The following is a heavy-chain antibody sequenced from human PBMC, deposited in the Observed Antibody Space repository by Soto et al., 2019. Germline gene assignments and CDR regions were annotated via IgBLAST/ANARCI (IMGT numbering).Heavy chain of an antibody. V-gene: IGHV4-30-2*01. Sequence: QLQLQESGSGLVRPSQTLSLTCTVSGASISNDSSSWSWIRHPPGKGLEWIGYIYSSGSSYYTPSLKSRVTMSVDRSNNQFSLRLTSVTAADTAVYYCARARRYYYGLDVLGQGTTVTVYS. CDR2: IYSSGSS. CDR3: ARARRYYYGLDV. CDR1: GASISNDSSS. J-gene: IGHJ6*02.